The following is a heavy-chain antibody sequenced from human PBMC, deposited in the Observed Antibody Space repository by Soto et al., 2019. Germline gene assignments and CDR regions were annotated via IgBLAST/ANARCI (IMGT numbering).Heavy chain of an antibody. J-gene: IGHJ4*02. D-gene: IGHD6-13*01. CDR3: AGEGDKQQWHI. CDR1: GISIRIQS. Sequence: TLSLTCTVPGISIRIQSWSWSRQPPGKRPEWIGYSHSSGGPTYNPSLESRVTISLDTSKNQFSLKVISVNAADTALYYCAGEGDKQQWHIWGQG. CDR2: SHSSGGP. V-gene: IGHV4-59*11.